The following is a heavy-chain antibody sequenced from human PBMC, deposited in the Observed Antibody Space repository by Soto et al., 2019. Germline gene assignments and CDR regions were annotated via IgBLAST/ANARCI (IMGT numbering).Heavy chain of an antibody. J-gene: IGHJ4*02. D-gene: IGHD3-16*01. V-gene: IGHV1-2*04. Sequence: GASVKVSCKASGYTFTGYYMHWVRQAPGQGLEWMGWINPNSGGTNYAQKFQGWVTMTRDTSISTAYMELSRLRSDDTAVYYCARGRRIMITFGGVNYNVETIKLFDYWGQGTLVTVSS. CDR1: GYTFTGYY. CDR3: ARGRRIMITFGGVNYNVETIKLFDY. CDR2: INPNSGGT.